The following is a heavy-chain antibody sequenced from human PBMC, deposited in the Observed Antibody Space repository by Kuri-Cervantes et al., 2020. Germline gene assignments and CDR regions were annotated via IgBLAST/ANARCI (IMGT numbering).Heavy chain of an antibody. Sequence: SVKVSCKASGSTFSSYAISWVRQAPGQGLEWMGGIIPISGTPNYAQKFQDRVTITTDESTSTVYMEVSSLRSEDTAVYYCARDLTVAGVYYYYLDVWGKGTTVTVSS. CDR1: GSTFSSYA. CDR2: IIPISGTP. J-gene: IGHJ6*03. D-gene: IGHD6-19*01. V-gene: IGHV1-69*05. CDR3: ARDLTVAGVYYYYLDV.